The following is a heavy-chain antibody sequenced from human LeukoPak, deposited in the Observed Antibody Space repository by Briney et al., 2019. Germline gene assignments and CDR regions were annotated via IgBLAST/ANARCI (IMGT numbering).Heavy chain of an antibody. CDR2: IYPEDSDT. CDR3: ASTRDTLISAFDI. CDR1: GHWLATYW. V-gene: IGHV5-51*01. J-gene: IGHJ3*02. D-gene: IGHD2-15*01. Sequence: GESLKIFCQNSGHWLATYWIAWVRQMPGKGMEWMGVIYPEDSDTRYGPSFQGQVTISADKSIDTAYLQWNSLKTSDTAMSYCASTRDTLISAFDIWGQGTMVTVSS.